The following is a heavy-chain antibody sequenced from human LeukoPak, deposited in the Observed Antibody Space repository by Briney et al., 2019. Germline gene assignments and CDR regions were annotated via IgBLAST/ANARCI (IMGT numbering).Heavy chain of an antibody. CDR2: IGSSGSPI. J-gene: IGHJ4*02. Sequence: PGGSRRLSCAPFGFTFSSYEMNWVRQAPGKGLEWVSYIGSSGSPIYYADSVKGRFTISRDNAKNSLYLQMNSLRAEDTAVYYCARAGIAAASDYWGQGTLVTVSS. CDR1: GFTFSSYE. CDR3: ARAGIAAASDY. V-gene: IGHV3-48*03. D-gene: IGHD6-13*01.